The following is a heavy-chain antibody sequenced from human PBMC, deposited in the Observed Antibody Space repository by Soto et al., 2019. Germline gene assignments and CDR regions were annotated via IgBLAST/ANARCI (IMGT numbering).Heavy chain of an antibody. Sequence: QVQLVQSGAEVKNPGSSVKVSCKASGGTFSTSAISWVRQAPGQVLEWVGGIMPVFPTPDYAQNFQGRVTITADESTTTAYLELTSLRADDTAVYYCARDKDRLQLGGNYYYSLDVWGQGTAITVSS. CDR2: IMPVFPTP. V-gene: IGHV1-69*12. CDR1: GGTFSTSA. CDR3: ARDKDRLQLGGNYYYSLDV. D-gene: IGHD1-1*01. J-gene: IGHJ6*02.